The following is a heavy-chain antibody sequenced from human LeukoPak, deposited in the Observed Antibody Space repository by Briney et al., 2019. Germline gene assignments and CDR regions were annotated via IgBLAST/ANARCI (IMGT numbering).Heavy chain of an antibody. J-gene: IGHJ4*02. CDR3: AKRGFGYYFDY. CDR1: GFTLSSYA. CDR2: ISGSGSST. V-gene: IGHV3-23*01. Sequence: GGSLRLSCAASGFTLSSYAMSWVRQAPGKGLEWVSAISGSGSSTYYADSVKGRFTISRDNSKNTLYLQMNSLRADDTAVYYCAKRGFGYYFDYWGQGTLVTVSS. D-gene: IGHD3-10*01.